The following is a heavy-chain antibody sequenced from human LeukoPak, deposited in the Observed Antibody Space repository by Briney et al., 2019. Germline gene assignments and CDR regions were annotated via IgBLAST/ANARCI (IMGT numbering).Heavy chain of an antibody. CDR1: GFTFTSYR. Sequence: GGSLRLSCAASGFTFTSYRMNWVRQAPGKGLAWVSRISGSGDEFQYADSVKGRFTISRDNSNNRLFLLMNSLRAEGTAIYYCVQGGWFDDWGQGTLVTVSS. J-gene: IGHJ4*02. D-gene: IGHD6-19*01. CDR2: ISGSGDEF. V-gene: IGHV3-23*01. CDR3: VQGGWFDD.